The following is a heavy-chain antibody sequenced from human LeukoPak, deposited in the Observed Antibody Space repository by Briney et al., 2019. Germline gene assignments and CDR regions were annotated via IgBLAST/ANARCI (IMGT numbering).Heavy chain of an antibody. CDR1: GYIFTNNW. CDR3: VRSPACSSGTCYPNWFDP. J-gene: IGHJ5*02. V-gene: IGHV5-51*01. CDR2: TYPGDSNT. Sequence: GESLKISCKGSGYIFTNNWIGWVRQMPGKGLEWMGITYPGDSNTRYSPSFQGQVTISADKSISSAYLQRSSLKASDTAMYYCVRSPACSSGTCYPNWFDPWGQGTLVTVSS. D-gene: IGHD2-15*01.